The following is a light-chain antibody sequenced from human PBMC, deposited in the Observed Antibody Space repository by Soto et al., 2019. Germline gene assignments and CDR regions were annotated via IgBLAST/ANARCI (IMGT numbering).Light chain of an antibody. CDR1: QGIRNE. Sequence: DIQMTQSPSSLSASVGDRVTITCRASQGIRNELGWYQQKPGKAPKRLIYAASSLQSGVPSRFSGSGYGTEFTLTIRSLQTEAFATYYCLQHNSYPHTFGGGTKVDIK. V-gene: IGKV1-17*01. CDR3: LQHNSYPHT. J-gene: IGKJ4*01. CDR2: AAS.